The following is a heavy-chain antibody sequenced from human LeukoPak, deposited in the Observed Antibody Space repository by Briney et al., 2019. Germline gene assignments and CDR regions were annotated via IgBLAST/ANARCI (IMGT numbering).Heavy chain of an antibody. Sequence: SETLSLTCTVSGGSISSSSYYWGWIRQPPGKGLEWIGSIYYSGSTYYNPSLKSRVTISVDTSKNQFSLKLSSVTAADTAVYYCASRAWDENYFDYWGQGALVTVSS. CDR1: GGSISSSSYY. D-gene: IGHD1-26*01. J-gene: IGHJ4*02. CDR2: IYYSGST. V-gene: IGHV4-39*07. CDR3: ASRAWDENYFDY.